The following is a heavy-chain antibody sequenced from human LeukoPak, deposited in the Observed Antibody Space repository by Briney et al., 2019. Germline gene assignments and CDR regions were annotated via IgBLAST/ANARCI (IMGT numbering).Heavy chain of an antibody. CDR2: IYASGTT. CDR3: ARGMAAAYDYNWFDP. D-gene: IGHD5-12*01. J-gene: IGHJ5*02. V-gene: IGHV4-4*07. Sequence: SETLSLTCTVSGGSISSYYWSWVRQPAGKGLEWIGRIYASGTTRYSPSLQSRVTMSVDMSKNQFSLKLTSVTAADTAVYFCARGMAAAYDYNWFDPWGQGTLVTVSS. CDR1: GGSISSYY.